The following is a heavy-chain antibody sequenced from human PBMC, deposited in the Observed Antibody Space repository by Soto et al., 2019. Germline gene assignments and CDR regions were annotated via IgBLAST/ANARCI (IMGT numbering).Heavy chain of an antibody. J-gene: IGHJ5*02. Sequence: ASVKVSCKASGYTFTSYYMHWVRQAPGQGLEWMGIINPSGGSTSYAQKFQGRVTMTRDTSTSTVYMELSSLRSEDTAVYYCARHGRHYYDSSGYYDDWFDPWGQGTLVTVSS. V-gene: IGHV1-46*01. D-gene: IGHD3-22*01. CDR3: ARHGRHYYDSSGYYDDWFDP. CDR2: INPSGGST. CDR1: GYTFTSYY.